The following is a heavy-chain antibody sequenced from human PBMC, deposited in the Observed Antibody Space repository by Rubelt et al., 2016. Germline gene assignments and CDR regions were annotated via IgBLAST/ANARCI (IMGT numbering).Heavy chain of an antibody. D-gene: IGHD3-9*01. CDR1: GGTFSSYA. J-gene: IGHJ6*02. CDR3: ASAVLTGYSGLYYYYGMDV. CDR2: IIPIFGTA. Sequence: QVQLVQSGAEVKKPGSSVKVSCKASGGTFSSYAISWVRQAPGQGLEWMGGIIPIFGTANYAQKFQGRVTITADKSTSTAYMELSSLRSEDTAVYYCASAVLTGYSGLYYYYGMDVWGQGTTVTVSS. V-gene: IGHV1-69*06.